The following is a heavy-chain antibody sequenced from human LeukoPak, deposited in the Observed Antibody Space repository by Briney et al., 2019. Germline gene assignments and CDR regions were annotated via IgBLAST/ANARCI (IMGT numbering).Heavy chain of an antibody. CDR1: GGSFSGYY. J-gene: IGHJ4*02. Sequence: SETLSLTCAVYGGSFSGYYWSWIRQPPGKGLEWIGEINHSGSTNYNPSLKSRVTISVDTSKNQFSLKLSSVTAADTAVYYCARIPVNCSSTSCYPLIDYWGQGTLVTVSS. V-gene: IGHV4-34*01. CDR3: ARIPVNCSSTSCYPLIDY. CDR2: INHSGST. D-gene: IGHD2-2*01.